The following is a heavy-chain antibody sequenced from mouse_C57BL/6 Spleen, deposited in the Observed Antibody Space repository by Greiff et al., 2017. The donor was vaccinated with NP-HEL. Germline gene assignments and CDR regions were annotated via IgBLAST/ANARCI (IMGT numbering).Heavy chain of an antibody. CDR2: ISSGGSYT. V-gene: IGHV5-6*02. J-gene: IGHJ3*01. CDR3: AGPQVTETGWFAY. CDR1: GFTFSSYG. D-gene: IGHD4-1*01. Sequence: DVKLVESGGDLVKPGGSLKLSCAASGFTFSSYGMSWVRQTPEKRLEWVATISSGGSYTYYPDSVKGRFTSSRDNAKNTLYLQMSSLKSEDTALYYCAGPQVTETGWFAYWGHVTLVSVSA.